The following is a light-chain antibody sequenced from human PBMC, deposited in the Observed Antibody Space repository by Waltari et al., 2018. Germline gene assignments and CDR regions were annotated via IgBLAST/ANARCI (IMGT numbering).Light chain of an antibody. J-gene: IGKJ1*01. CDR2: LSF. Sequence: DIVMTQSPLSLPVTPGEPASISCRSSESLVHSNGYSYLDWYLQKPGQSPQLLIYLSFNRASGVPDMFSGSGSGTDFTLKISRVEAEDVGIYYCMQALETWTFGQGTKVEIK. CDR1: ESLVHSNGYSY. CDR3: MQALETWT. V-gene: IGKV2-28*01.